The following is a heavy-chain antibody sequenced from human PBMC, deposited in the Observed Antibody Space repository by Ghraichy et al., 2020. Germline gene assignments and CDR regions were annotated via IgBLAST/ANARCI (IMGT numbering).Heavy chain of an antibody. CDR3: ARSPNLCTNGVCYMYSFDY. Sequence: SETLSLTCTVSGGSISSYYWSWIRQPPGKGLEWIGYIYYSGSTNYNPSLKSRVTISVDTSKNQFSLKLSSVTAADTAVYYCARSPNLCTNGVCYMYSFDYWGQGTLVTVSS. V-gene: IGHV4-59*01. J-gene: IGHJ4*02. CDR2: IYYSGST. CDR1: GGSISSYY. D-gene: IGHD2-8*01.